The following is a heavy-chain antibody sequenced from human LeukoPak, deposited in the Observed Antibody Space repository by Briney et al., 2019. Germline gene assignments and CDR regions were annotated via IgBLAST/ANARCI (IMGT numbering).Heavy chain of an antibody. CDR3: ARSYFRPFDY. V-gene: IGHV4-34*01. D-gene: IGHD3-10*02. J-gene: IGHJ4*02. Sequence: SETLSLTCAVYGGSFSGYYWSWIRQPPGKGLEWIGEINHSGSTNYNPSLKSRVTISVDTSKNQFSLKLSSVTAADTAVYYCARSYFRPFDYWGQGTLVTVSS. CDR2: INHSGST. CDR1: GGSFSGYY.